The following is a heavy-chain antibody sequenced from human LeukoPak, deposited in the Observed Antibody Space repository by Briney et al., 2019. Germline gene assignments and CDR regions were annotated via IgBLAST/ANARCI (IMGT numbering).Heavy chain of an antibody. CDR2: ISGSGGST. J-gene: IGHJ4*02. V-gene: IGHV3-23*01. CDR3: AKDSVVMKDYFDY. Sequence: GGSLRLSCAASGFIFSRYGMSWVRQAPGKGLEWVSAISGSGGSTYYADSVKGRFTISRDNSKNTLYLQMNSLRAEDTAVYYCAKDSVVMKDYFDYWGQGTLVTVSS. CDR1: GFIFSRYG. D-gene: IGHD4-23*01.